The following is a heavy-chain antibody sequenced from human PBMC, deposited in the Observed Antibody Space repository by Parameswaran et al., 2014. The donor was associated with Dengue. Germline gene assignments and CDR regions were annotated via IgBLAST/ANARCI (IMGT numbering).Heavy chain of an antibody. V-gene: IGHV4-39*01. J-gene: IGHJ5*02. CDR1: GVSISSNIYY. D-gene: IGHD2-15*01. Sequence: ASETLSLTCTVSGVSISSNIYYWGWIRQPPGKGLEWIGNIYYSGSTYYNPSLKSRVTISVDTSRNQFSLNVSSVTAADTGVYYCARQCLYCSGGTYWFDPWGQGTLVTVSS. CDR3: ARQCLYCSGGTYWFDP. CDR2: IYYSGST.